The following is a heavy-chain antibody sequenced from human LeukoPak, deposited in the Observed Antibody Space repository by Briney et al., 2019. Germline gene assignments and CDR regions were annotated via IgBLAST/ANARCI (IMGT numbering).Heavy chain of an antibody. Sequence: GASVKVSCKASGYSFTGYYIYWVRQAPGQGLEWMGWINPHSGGTNYAQKFQGRVTMTRDTSISTTYMELSRLRSDDTAVYYCARSPWVGATYFDFWGQGTLVTVSS. CDR1: GYSFTGYY. V-gene: IGHV1-2*02. CDR3: ARSPWVGATYFDF. D-gene: IGHD1-26*01. J-gene: IGHJ4*02. CDR2: INPHSGGT.